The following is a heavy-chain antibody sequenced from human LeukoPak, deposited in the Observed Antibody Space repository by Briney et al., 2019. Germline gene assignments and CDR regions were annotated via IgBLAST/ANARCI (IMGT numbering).Heavy chain of an antibody. V-gene: IGHV1-69*04. CDR3: ARDFKESNWNDGHWFDP. CDR1: GGTFNSYS. CDR2: ISPMLQIP. J-gene: IGHJ5*02. Sequence: AASVKVSCKASGGTFNSYSISWVRQAPGQGLEWMGRISPMLQIPNYAHKLQGRVTITADKSTTTAYMELSSLTSEDTAVYYCARDFKESNWNDGHWFDPWGQGTLVTVSS. D-gene: IGHD1-20*01.